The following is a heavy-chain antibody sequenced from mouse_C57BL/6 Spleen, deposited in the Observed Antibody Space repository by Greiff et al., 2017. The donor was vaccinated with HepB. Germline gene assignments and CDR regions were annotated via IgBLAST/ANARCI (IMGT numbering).Heavy chain of an antibody. CDR2: ILPGSGST. Sequence: VMLVESGAELMKPGASVKLSCKATGYTFTGYWIEWVKQRPGHGLEWIGEILPGSGSTNYNGKFKGKATFTADTSSNTAYMQLSSLTTEDSAIYYCARPYYYGSSYEGWYFDVWGTGTTVTVSS. V-gene: IGHV1-9*01. CDR3: ARPYYYGSSYEGWYFDV. CDR1: GYTFTGYW. J-gene: IGHJ1*03. D-gene: IGHD1-1*01.